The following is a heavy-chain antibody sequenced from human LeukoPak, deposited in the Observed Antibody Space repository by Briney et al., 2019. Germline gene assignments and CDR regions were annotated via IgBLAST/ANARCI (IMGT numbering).Heavy chain of an antibody. CDR2: IDWDDDK. CDR1: GLSLSTRGMR. V-gene: IGHV2-70*04. D-gene: IGHD3-10*01. Sequence: VSGPTLVNPPQTLTLTCTFSGLSLSTRGMRVSWIRQPPGKALEWLSRIDWDDDKFYSTSLKTRLTISKDTSKNQVVLTMTNMDPVDTATYYCARTNRGSGSINWFDPWGQGTLVTVSS. J-gene: IGHJ5*02. CDR3: ARTNRGSGSINWFDP.